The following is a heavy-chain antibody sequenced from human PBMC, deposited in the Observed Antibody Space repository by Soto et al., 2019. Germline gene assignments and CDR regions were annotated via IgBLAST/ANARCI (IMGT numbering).Heavy chain of an antibody. CDR3: AQALGYCGSARGSPGMDV. CDR1: GFTFSSYG. Sequence: QVQLVESGGGVVQPGRSLRLSCAASGFTFSSYGMHWVRQAPGRGLEWVTVISFDGSKKYYADSVKGRFTICRDISNNPLYRQMHRRRTADPAVYYCAQALGYCGSARGSPGMDVWGQGTTVTVSS. J-gene: IGHJ6*02. D-gene: IGHD3-10*01. CDR2: ISFDGSKK. V-gene: IGHV3-30*18.